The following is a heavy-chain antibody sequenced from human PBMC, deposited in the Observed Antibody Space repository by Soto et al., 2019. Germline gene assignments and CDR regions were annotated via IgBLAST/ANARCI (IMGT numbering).Heavy chain of an antibody. J-gene: IGHJ5*02. CDR1: GGSISSGDYY. CDR3: SREPYRLSRKYNWFGP. D-gene: IGHD3-16*01. CDR2: VYYSGST. Sequence: SETLSLTCTVSGGSISSGDYYWSWIRQPPGKGLEWIGYVYYSGSTYYNPSLKNRVTISVGTSKNQFSLKLSSVTAAYTALYYCSREPYRLSRKYNWFGPWGQGILVTVYS. V-gene: IGHV4-30-4*01.